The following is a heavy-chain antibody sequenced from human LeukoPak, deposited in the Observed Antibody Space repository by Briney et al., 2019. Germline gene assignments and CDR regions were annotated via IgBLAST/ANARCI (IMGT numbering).Heavy chain of an antibody. CDR1: GFTFSSYA. V-gene: IGHV3-23*01. CDR2: IDGSGGSA. CDR3: AKGQGGLNWFDP. D-gene: IGHD3-16*01. Sequence: GGSLRLSCAASGFTFSSYAMSWVRQAPGKGLEWVSGIDGSGGSANYADSVRGRLTISRDNSKNTLYLQMNSLRAEDTAVYYCAKGQGGLNWFDPWGQGTLVTVSS. J-gene: IGHJ5*02.